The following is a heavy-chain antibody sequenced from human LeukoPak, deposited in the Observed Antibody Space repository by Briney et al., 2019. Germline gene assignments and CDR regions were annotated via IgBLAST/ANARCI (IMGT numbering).Heavy chain of an antibody. CDR1: GFTFSSYA. CDR3: AKSDARSGLSVSY. D-gene: IGHD2-2*01. J-gene: IGHJ4*02. V-gene: IGHV3-30*04. CDR2: ISNDGSNK. Sequence: GRSLRLSCAASGFTFSSYAIHWVRQAPGKGLEWVAVISNDGSNKYYADSVKGRFTISRDNSKNTLYLQMNSLRAEDTAVYYCAKSDARSGLSVSYWGQGTLVTVSS.